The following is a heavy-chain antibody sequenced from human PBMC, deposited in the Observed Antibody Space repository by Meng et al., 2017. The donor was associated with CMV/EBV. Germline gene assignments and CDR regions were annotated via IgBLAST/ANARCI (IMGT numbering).Heavy chain of an antibody. CDR2: IIPIFGTA. D-gene: IGHD3-10*01. Sequence: SVTVSCKASGYTFTSYDINWVRQATGQGLEWMGGIIPIFGTANYAQKFQGRVTITTDESTSTAYMELSSLRSEDTAVYYCASDSFGELLFDYWGQGTLVTVSS. CDR1: GYTFTSYD. CDR3: ASDSFGELLFDY. V-gene: IGHV1-69*05. J-gene: IGHJ4*02.